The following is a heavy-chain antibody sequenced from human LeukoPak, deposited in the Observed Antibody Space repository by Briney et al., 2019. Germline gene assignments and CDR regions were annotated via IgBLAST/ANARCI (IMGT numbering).Heavy chain of an antibody. Sequence: GGSLRLSCAASGFTFSSYSMNWVRQAPGKGLEWVSYISSSSSTIYYADSVKGRFTISRDNAKNSLYLQMNSLRAEDTAVYYCARGAVVPAAIPPDFDYWGQGTLVTVSS. D-gene: IGHD2-2*02. CDR3: ARGAVVPAAIPPDFDY. CDR2: ISSSSSTI. J-gene: IGHJ4*02. V-gene: IGHV3-48*01. CDR1: GFTFSSYS.